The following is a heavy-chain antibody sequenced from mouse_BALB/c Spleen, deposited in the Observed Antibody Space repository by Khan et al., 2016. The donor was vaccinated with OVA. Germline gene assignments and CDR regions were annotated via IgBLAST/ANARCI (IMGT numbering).Heavy chain of an antibody. J-gene: IGHJ4*01. CDR1: GFSLTSSG. Sequence: VELVESGPGLVAPSQSMSITCTVSGFSLTSSGVNWICQPPGKGLEWLGVIWAGGSTNYHSALMSRLSIRKDNYKSQVFLKMNSLTNDDTAMYYCATFYDPNYAMDYWGQGTSVTVSS. V-gene: IGHV2-9*02. CDR2: IWAGGST. CDR3: ATFYDPNYAMDY. D-gene: IGHD2-3*01.